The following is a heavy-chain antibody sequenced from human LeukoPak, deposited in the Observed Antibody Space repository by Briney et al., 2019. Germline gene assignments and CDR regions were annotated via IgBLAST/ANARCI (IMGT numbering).Heavy chain of an antibody. V-gene: IGHV3-33*06. CDR2: IWFDGSVK. CDR1: GFTFNTHG. J-gene: IGHJ4*02. D-gene: IGHD3-3*01. Sequence: GSLRLSCAASGFTFNTHGMHWVRQAPGKGLELVAAIWFDGSVKHYSDAVKGRFTISRDNSLNTLYLQMNSLRVEDTAIYYCAKDTAVQFLEPAFWGQGTLVTVSS. CDR3: AKDTAVQFLEPAF.